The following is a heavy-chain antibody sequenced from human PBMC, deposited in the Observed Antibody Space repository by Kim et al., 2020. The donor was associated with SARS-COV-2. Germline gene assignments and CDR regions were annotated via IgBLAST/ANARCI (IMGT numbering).Heavy chain of an antibody. J-gene: IGHJ3*02. D-gene: IGHD6-13*01. Sequence: PSRQSRVTISVETSKKQFSQKLSAGTAADTAVYYCARKVVSGWYNFDMWGQGRMVTVSS. V-gene: IGHV4-30-2*04. CDR3: ARKVVSGWYNFDM.